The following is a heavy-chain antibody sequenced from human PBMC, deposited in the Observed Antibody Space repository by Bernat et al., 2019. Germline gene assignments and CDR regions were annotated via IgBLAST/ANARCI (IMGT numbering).Heavy chain of an antibody. V-gene: IGHV3-21*01. Sequence: EVQLVESGGGLVKPGGPLRLSCAASGFTFSSYSMNWVRQAPGKGLEWVSSISSSSSYIYYADSVKGRFTISRDNAKNSLYLQMNSLRAEDTAVYYCASLGALGYEPYRHRHFDYWGQGTLVTVSS. CDR2: ISSSSSYI. D-gene: IGHD1-26*01. CDR3: ASLGALGYEPYRHRHFDY. J-gene: IGHJ4*02. CDR1: GFTFSSYS.